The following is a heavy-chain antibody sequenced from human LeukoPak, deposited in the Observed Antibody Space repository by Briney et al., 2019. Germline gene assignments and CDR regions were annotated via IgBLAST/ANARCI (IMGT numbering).Heavy chain of an antibody. J-gene: IGHJ4*02. CDR1: GYTFTSYG. Sequence: GASVKVSCKASGYTFTSYGISWVRQAPGQGLEWMRWISAYNGNTNYAQKLQGRVTMTTDTSTSTAYMELRSLRSDDTAVCYCARDRIAARPSEFDYWGQGTLVTVSS. CDR2: ISAYNGNT. CDR3: ARDRIAARPSEFDY. V-gene: IGHV1-18*01. D-gene: IGHD6-6*01.